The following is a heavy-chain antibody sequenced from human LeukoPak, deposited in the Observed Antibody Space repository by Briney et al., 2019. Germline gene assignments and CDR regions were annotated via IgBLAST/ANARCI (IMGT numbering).Heavy chain of an antibody. CDR2: IYYSGST. V-gene: IGHV4-39*07. Sequence: SETLSLTCTVSGGSISSSSYYWGWIRQPPGKGLEWIGSIYYSGSTYYNPSLKSRVTISVDTSKNQFSLKLSSVTAADTAVYYCARLFYGNYVNYWGQGTLVTVSS. CDR1: GGSISSSSYY. D-gene: IGHD4-17*01. CDR3: ARLFYGNYVNY. J-gene: IGHJ4*02.